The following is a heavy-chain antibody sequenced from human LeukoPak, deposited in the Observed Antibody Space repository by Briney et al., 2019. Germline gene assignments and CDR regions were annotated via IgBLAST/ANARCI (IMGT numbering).Heavy chain of an antibody. J-gene: IGHJ5*02. D-gene: IGHD2-2*01. CDR2: IYYSGST. CDR1: GGSISSYY. V-gene: IGHV4-59*01. CDR3: ARLTVPLRFDP. Sequence: SETLSLTCTVSGGSISSYYWSWTRQPPGKGLEWIGYIYYSGSTNYNPSLKSRVTISVDTSKNQFSLKLNSVNAADTAVYYCARLTVPLRFDPWGQGTLVTVSS.